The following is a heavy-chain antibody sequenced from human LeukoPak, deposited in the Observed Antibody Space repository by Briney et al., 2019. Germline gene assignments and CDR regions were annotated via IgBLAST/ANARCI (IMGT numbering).Heavy chain of an antibody. D-gene: IGHD3-22*01. Sequence: ASVKISCKVSGYTFTDYYMHWVQQAPGKGLEWMGLVDPEDGETIYAEKFQGRVTITADTSTDTADMKLSSLRSEDTAVYYCATNIYYYDSSGYFDYWGQGTLVTVSS. CDR1: GYTFTDYY. CDR2: VDPEDGET. J-gene: IGHJ4*02. V-gene: IGHV1-69-2*01. CDR3: ATNIYYYDSSGYFDY.